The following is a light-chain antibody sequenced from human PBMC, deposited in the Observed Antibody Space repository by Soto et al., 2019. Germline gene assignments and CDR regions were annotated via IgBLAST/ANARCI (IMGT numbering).Light chain of an antibody. CDR2: EVI. CDR3: SSYAGSNTVYV. V-gene: IGLV2-8*01. Sequence: QSVLTQPPSASGSPGQSVTISCTGTSSDVGGYNYVSWYQQHAGKAPKLMIYEVIKRPSGVPDRFSGSKSGNTASLTVSGLQAEDEADYYCSSYAGSNTVYVFGTGTKVT. CDR1: SSDVGGYNY. J-gene: IGLJ1*01.